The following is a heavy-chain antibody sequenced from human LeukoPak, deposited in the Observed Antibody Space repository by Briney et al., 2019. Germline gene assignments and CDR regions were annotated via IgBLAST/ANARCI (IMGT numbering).Heavy chain of an antibody. Sequence: PSETLSLTCTVSGGSISSSSYYWGWIRQPPGKGLEWIGSIYYSGSTYYNPSLKNRVTISVDTSKNQFSLKLSSVTAADTAVYYCARQRGYDQLFDYWGQGTLVTVSS. J-gene: IGHJ4*02. CDR1: GGSISSSSYY. D-gene: IGHD5-12*01. CDR3: ARQRGYDQLFDY. V-gene: IGHV4-39*01. CDR2: IYYSGST.